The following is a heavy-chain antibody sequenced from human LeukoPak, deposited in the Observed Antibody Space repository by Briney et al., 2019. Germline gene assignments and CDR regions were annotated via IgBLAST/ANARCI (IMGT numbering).Heavy chain of an antibody. CDR2: SNSDGKIT. CDR1: GFILGRYW. Sequence: GGSLRLSCAASGFILGRYWMHWFRQAPGTGLVWVARSNSDGKITDYADSVRGRFTTSRDNTKSTVYLQMSSLRAEDTGVYYCARDHHDFWSGYPNYWGQGTLVIVSS. CDR3: ARDHHDFWSGYPNY. V-gene: IGHV3-74*01. J-gene: IGHJ4*02. D-gene: IGHD3-3*01.